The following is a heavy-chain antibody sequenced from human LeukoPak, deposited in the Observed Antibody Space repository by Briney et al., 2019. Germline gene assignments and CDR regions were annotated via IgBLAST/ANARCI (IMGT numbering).Heavy chain of an antibody. Sequence: GGSLRLSCAASGFTFSSYAMSWVRQAPGKGLEWVSAISGSGGSTYYADSVKGRFTISRDNSKNTLYLQMNSLRAEDTAVYYCAKDEGPYGDPGYFDYWGQGTLVTVSS. CDR1: GFTFSSYA. D-gene: IGHD4-17*01. CDR3: AKDEGPYGDPGYFDY. CDR2: ISGSGGST. V-gene: IGHV3-23*01. J-gene: IGHJ4*02.